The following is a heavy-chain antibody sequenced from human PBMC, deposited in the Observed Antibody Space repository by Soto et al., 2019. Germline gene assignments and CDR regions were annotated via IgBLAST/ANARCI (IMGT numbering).Heavy chain of an antibody. V-gene: IGHV5-51*01. J-gene: IGHJ4*02. CDR1: GDSFRNYR. D-gene: IGHD3-22*01. Sequence: GESLKISCEGSGDSFRNYRIAWVRQVHWNGMEWVGIIYPGDSDTIYNPSFEGHGIISDDKSISTAYLQWSSLKDSDTPIYYCARNDTTDYKSGSHFSGDYWGQGSEDSVSS. CDR2: IYPGDSDT. CDR3: ARNDTTDYKSGSHFSGDY.